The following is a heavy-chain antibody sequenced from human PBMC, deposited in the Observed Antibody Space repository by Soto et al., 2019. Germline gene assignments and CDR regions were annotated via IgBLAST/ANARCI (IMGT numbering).Heavy chain of an antibody. D-gene: IGHD4-4*01. CDR3: ARNRNSIDS. CDR2: IDWDDDI. CDR1: GFSLTTSGMC. J-gene: IGHJ4*02. Sequence: ESGPTLVNPTQTLTLTCTFSGFSLTTSGMCVSWIRQPPGKALEWLARIDWDDDIYYSTSLKTRLTISKDTSKNQVVLTMTDMDPMDTATYYCARNRNSIDSWGQGTLVTVSS. V-gene: IGHV2-70*11.